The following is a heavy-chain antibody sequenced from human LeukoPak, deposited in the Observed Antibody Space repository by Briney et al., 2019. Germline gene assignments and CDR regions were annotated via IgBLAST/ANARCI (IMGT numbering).Heavy chain of an antibody. CDR3: AKAYSSGWYYFDY. Sequence: GGSLRLSCAASGFTFDDYAMHWVRQAPGKGLEWVSGISWNSGSIGYADSVKGRFTISRDNAKNSLYLQMNSLRAEDTALYYCAKAYSSGWYYFDYWGQGTMVTVCS. D-gene: IGHD6-19*01. V-gene: IGHV3-9*01. CDR2: ISWNSGSI. J-gene: IGHJ4*02. CDR1: GFTFDDYA.